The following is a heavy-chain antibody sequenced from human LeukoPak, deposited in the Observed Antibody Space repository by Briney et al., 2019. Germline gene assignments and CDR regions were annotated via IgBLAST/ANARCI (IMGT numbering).Heavy chain of an antibody. CDR1: GFTFSIYA. V-gene: IGHV3-23*01. Sequence: GGSLRLSCAASGFTFSIYAMTWVRQAPGKGLEWVSAISGSGSTTYYADSVKGRFTISRDNSKNTLYLQMNSLRAEDATVYYCAKDTDYGDYVYYFDYWGQGTLVTVSS. D-gene: IGHD4-17*01. CDR3: AKDTDYGDYVYYFDY. CDR2: ISGSGSTT. J-gene: IGHJ4*02.